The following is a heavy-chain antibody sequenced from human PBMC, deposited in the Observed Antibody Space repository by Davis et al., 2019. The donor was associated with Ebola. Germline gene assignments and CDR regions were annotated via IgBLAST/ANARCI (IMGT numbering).Heavy chain of an antibody. V-gene: IGHV4-34*01. CDR3: ARTVLTSVSPSGLGYNYFDL. D-gene: IGHD2-21*02. Sequence: MPSETLSLTCAVHGGSLSGYFWTWIRQSPGKGLEWIGTISQSGSITDYNSSLKSRVTISVDTSKNHVSLRLNSVTAADTAVFYCARTVLTSVSPSGLGYNYFDLWGQGTLVTVSS. CDR1: GGSLSGYF. J-gene: IGHJ5*02. CDR2: ISQSGSIT.